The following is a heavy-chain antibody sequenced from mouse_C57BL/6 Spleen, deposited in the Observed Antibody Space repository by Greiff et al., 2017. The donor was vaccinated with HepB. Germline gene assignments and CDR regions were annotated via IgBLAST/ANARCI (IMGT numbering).Heavy chain of an antibody. CDR1: GFTFSSYA. D-gene: IGHD2-1*01. CDR3: ARIYYGNYGRYFDV. Sequence: EVMLVESGGGLVKPGGSLKLSCAASGFTFSSYAMSWVRQTPEKRLEWVATISDGGSYTYYPDNVKGRFTISRDNAKNNLYLQMSHLKSEDTAMYYWARIYYGNYGRYFDVWGTGTTVTVSS. J-gene: IGHJ1*03. CDR2: ISDGGSYT. V-gene: IGHV5-4*03.